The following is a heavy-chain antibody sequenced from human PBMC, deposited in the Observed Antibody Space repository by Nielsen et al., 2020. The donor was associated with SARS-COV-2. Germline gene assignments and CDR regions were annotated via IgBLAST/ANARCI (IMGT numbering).Heavy chain of an antibody. CDR2: IKQDGSEK. J-gene: IGHJ4*02. CDR1: GFTFSSYW. V-gene: IGHV3-7*01. CDR3: ARDRITMRACDY. D-gene: IGHD3-22*01. Sequence: GESLKISCAASGFTFSSYWMSWVRQAPGKGLEWVANIKQDGSEKYYVDSVKGRFTISRDNAKNSLHLQMNSLRAEDTAVYYCARDRITMRACDYWGQGTLVTVSS.